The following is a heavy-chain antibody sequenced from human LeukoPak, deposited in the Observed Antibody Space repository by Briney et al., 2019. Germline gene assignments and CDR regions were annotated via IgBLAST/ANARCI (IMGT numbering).Heavy chain of an antibody. CDR2: IKSDGST. D-gene: IGHD3-22*01. CDR3: ARTPSEIGGYYPEYFRH. CDR1: RFTFSSYW. V-gene: IGHV3-74*01. Sequence: SGGSLRLSCAASRFTFSSYWMHWVRQAPGKGLVWVSRIKSDGSTNYADSVKGRFTISRDNAKNTLSLQMNSLRAEDTGVYYCARTPSEIGGYYPEYFRHWGQGTLVTVSS. J-gene: IGHJ1*01.